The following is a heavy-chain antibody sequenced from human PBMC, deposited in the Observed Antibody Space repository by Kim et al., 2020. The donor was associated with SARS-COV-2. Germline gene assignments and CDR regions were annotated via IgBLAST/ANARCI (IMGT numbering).Heavy chain of an antibody. V-gene: IGHV3-15*01. CDR3: TTHGGYYDILTGYYLADGMDV. Sequence: GGSLRLSCAASGFTFSNAWMSWVRQAPGKGLEWVGRIKSKTDGGTTDYAAPVKGRFTISRDVSKNTLYLQMNSLKTEDTAVYYCTTHGGYYDILTGYYLADGMDVWGQGTTVTVSS. D-gene: IGHD3-9*01. CDR2: IKSKTDGGTT. CDR1: GFTFSNAW. J-gene: IGHJ6*02.